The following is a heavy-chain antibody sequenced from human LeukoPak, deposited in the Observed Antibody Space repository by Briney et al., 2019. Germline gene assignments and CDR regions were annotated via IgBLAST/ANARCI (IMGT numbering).Heavy chain of an antibody. CDR1: GASTSSYY. V-gene: IGHV4-59*08. J-gene: IGHJ5*02. D-gene: IGHD1-26*01. Sequence: SETLSLTRTLTGASTSSYYWSWIRPPPGKGLWWLGYLYYSVRTHYNPSLKSRVTISVDTSKNQFSLKLSSVTAADTAVYYCARHSSHVGATGGLVWFDPWGQGTLVTVSS. CDR2: LYYSVRT. CDR3: ARHSSHVGATGGLVWFDP.